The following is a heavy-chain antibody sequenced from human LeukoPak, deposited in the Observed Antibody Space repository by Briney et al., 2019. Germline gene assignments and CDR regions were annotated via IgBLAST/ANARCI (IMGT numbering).Heavy chain of an antibody. Sequence: SETLSLTCGVSGGSISNTNWWTWVRQPPGKGLEWIGEVNLQGSTNYNPSLKSRVAISVDTSKNQFSLKLSSVTAADTAVYYCARDKRLGMVTGMDVWGQGTTVTVSS. CDR2: VNLQGST. V-gene: IGHV4-4*02. J-gene: IGHJ6*02. D-gene: IGHD2-21*02. CDR1: GGSISNTNW. CDR3: ARDKRLGMVTGMDV.